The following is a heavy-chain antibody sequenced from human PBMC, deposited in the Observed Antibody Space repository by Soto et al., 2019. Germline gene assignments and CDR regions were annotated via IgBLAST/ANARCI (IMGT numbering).Heavy chain of an antibody. D-gene: IGHD3-9*01. CDR3: ARLEGLATVSYYFDF. J-gene: IGHJ4*02. CDR2: IFFLGIA. V-gene: IGHV4-39*01. Sequence: SETLSLTCTVSGGSISSYYWGWIRQPPGKGLEWIGSIFFLGIAYYNPSLQTRVTISLDKFKSQFSLKLNSVTAADSAVYFCARLEGLATVSYYFDFWGPGAQVTVSS. CDR1: GGSISSYY.